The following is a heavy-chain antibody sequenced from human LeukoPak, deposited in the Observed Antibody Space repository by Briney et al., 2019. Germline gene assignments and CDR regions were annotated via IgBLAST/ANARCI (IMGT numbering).Heavy chain of an antibody. Sequence: PGGSLRLSCAASGFTLSSYWMSWVRQAPGKGLEWVANIKQDGSEKYYVDSVKGRFTISRDNAKNSLYLQMNSLRAEDTAVYYCARDLYSSGNWFDPWGQGTLVTVSS. CDR1: GFTLSSYW. D-gene: IGHD6-19*01. CDR2: IKQDGSEK. V-gene: IGHV3-7*03. CDR3: ARDLYSSGNWFDP. J-gene: IGHJ5*02.